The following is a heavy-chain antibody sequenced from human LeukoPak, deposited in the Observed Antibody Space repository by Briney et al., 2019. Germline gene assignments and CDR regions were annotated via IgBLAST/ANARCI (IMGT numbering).Heavy chain of an antibody. J-gene: IGHJ4*02. Sequence: GGSLRLSCAASGFTFSSYSMNWVRQAPGKGLEWVSYISSSSSTIYYADSVKGRFTISRDNAKNPLYLQMNSLRAEDTAVYYCARDGYDFWSGYYPHFDYWGQGTLVTVSS. CDR3: ARDGYDFWSGYYPHFDY. CDR1: GFTFSSYS. D-gene: IGHD3-3*01. V-gene: IGHV3-48*04. CDR2: ISSSSSTI.